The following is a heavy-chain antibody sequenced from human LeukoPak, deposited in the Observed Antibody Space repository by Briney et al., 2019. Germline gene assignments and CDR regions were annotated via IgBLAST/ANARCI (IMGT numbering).Heavy chain of an antibody. CDR2: INTNTGAT. V-gene: IGHV1-2*02. CDR3: ARVQRAYYTGLGV. J-gene: IGHJ6*02. CDR1: GYTFTGYY. Sequence: ASVKVSCKASGYTFTGYYIHWVRQAPGRGLEWVGWINTNTGATDYAQKFQGRVTMTRDTSIGTAYMDLSRLRSDDTAVYYCARVQRAYYTGLGVWGQGTTVSVSS.